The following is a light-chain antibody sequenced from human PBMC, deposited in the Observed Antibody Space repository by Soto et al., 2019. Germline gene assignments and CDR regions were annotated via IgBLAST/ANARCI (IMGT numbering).Light chain of an antibody. Sequence: DIQMTQSPSTLSGSVGDRVTITCRASQSISTRLAWYQQKPGKAPKLLIYDASSLESGVPSRFSGSASGTEFTLTISSLQPEDFAIYYCQQANSFPLTFGGGTKVDIK. V-gene: IGKV1-5*01. J-gene: IGKJ4*01. CDR3: QQANSFPLT. CDR1: QSISTR. CDR2: DAS.